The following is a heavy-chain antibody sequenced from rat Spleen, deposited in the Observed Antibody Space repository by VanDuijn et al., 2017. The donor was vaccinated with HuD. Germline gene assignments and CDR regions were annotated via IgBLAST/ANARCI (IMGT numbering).Heavy chain of an antibody. J-gene: IGHJ1*01. Sequence: EVQLVESGGGLVQPGRSMKLSCAASGFTFSDYYMAWVRQAPKKGLEWVASISYEGSSTYYGDSVKGRFTISRDNAKSTLYLQMNSLRSEDTATYYCARHRYGYTYGYWYFDFWGPGTMVTVSS. D-gene: IGHD1-4*01. CDR2: ISYEGSST. V-gene: IGHV5-22*01. CDR3: ARHRYGYTYGYWYFDF. CDR1: GFTFSDYY.